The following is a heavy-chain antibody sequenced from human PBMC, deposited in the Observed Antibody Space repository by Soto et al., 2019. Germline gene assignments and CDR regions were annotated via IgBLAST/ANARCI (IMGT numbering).Heavy chain of an antibody. Sequence: EVQLVESGGGLVQPGGSLRLYCAVSEFTFTTYWMTWVRQAPGKGLEWVANIKEDGGQKNYLESVRGRFTISRDNAKKSLFLEMSSLRVEDTAVYFCAGGSGWESESWGQGTLVTVSS. CDR1: EFTFTTYW. CDR3: AGGSGWESES. CDR2: IKEDGGQK. D-gene: IGHD6-19*01. J-gene: IGHJ4*02. V-gene: IGHV3-7*05.